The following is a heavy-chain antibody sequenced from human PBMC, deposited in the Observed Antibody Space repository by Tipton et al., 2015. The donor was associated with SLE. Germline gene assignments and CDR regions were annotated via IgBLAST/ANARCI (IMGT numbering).Heavy chain of an antibody. CDR2: IYSGGST. V-gene: IGHV3-53*01. D-gene: IGHD3-10*01. Sequence: SLRLSCAASGFTVSSNYMSWVRQAPGKGLEWVSVIYSGGSTYYADSVKGRFTISRDNAKNSLYLQMNSLRAEDTAVYYCARDRVQSKDAFDIWGQGTMVTVSS. CDR3: ARDRVQSKDAFDI. J-gene: IGHJ3*02. CDR1: GFTVSSNY.